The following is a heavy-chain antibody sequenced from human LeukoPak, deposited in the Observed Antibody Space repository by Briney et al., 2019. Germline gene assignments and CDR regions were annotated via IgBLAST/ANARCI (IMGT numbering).Heavy chain of an antibody. J-gene: IGHJ4*02. D-gene: IGHD3-10*01. CDR1: GYSFTSYW. V-gene: IGHV5-51*01. Sequence: GESLKISCKGSGYSFTSYWIGWVRQMPGKGLGWMGIIYPGDSDTRYSPSFQGQVTISADKSISTAYLQWSSLKASDTAMYYCASYGSGSYYKEYYVAYWGQGTLVTVSS. CDR3: ASYGSGSYYKEYYVAY. CDR2: IYPGDSDT.